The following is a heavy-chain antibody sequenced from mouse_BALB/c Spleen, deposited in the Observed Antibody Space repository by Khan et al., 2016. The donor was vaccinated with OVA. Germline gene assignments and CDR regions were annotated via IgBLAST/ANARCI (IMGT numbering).Heavy chain of an antibody. J-gene: IGHJ3*01. D-gene: IGHD1-2*01. CDR3: ARSGYGSLAY. Sequence: VQLQQSGPELVKPGASVKISCRASGYTFTDYILDWVKQSHGKSLDWIGYIYPNNGDTGYNQKFKTKATLTVDISSSTAYMELRSLTSEDAAVYYCARSGYGSLAYWGQGTLVTVSA. CDR2: IYPNNGDT. V-gene: IGHV1S29*02. CDR1: GYTFTDYI.